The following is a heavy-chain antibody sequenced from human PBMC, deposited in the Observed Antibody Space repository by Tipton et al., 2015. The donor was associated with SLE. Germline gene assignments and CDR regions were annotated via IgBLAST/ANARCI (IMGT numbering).Heavy chain of an antibody. V-gene: IGHV4-30-2*01. J-gene: IGHJ3*02. CDR3: ARAGGSGKSSDAFDI. CDR1: GGSISSGGYS. CDR2: IYHSGST. Sequence: TLSLTCAVSGGSISSGGYSWSWIRQPPGKGLEWIGYIYHSGSTYYNPSLKSRVTISVDRSKNQFSLKLSSVTAADTAVYYCARAGGSGKSSDAFDIWGQGTMVTVSS.